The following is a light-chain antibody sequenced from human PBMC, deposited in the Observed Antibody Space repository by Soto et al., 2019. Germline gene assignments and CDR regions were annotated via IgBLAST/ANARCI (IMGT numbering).Light chain of an antibody. CDR3: SSYTSSNTVV. CDR1: SSDVGGYNY. CDR2: DVS. J-gene: IGLJ2*01. Sequence: QSALTQPASVSGSPGQSITISCTGASSDVGGYNYVSWYQQHPGKAPKLMIYDVSYRPSGVSNRFSGSKSGNMASLTISGIQAEDEADYYCSSYTSSNTVVFGGGTKLTVL. V-gene: IGLV2-14*01.